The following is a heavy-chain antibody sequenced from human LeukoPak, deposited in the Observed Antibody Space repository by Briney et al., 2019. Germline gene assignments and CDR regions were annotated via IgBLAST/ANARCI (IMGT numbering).Heavy chain of an antibody. CDR1: GFSFSSFR. V-gene: IGHV3-74*01. Sequence: PGGSLRLSCAASGFSFSSFRMHWVRHAPGKGLVWVSRINTDGSSIIYADPVKGRFTISRDNAKNTLYLQMNSLRAEDTAVYYCATLRGGSNTLDFWGQGTLVTVSS. CDR2: INTDGSSI. D-gene: IGHD2-15*01. CDR3: ATLRGGSNTLDF. J-gene: IGHJ4*02.